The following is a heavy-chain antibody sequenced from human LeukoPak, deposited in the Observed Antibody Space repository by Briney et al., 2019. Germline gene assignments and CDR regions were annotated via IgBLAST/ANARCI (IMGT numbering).Heavy chain of an antibody. D-gene: IGHD3-22*01. V-gene: IGHV4-61*02. Sequence: PSETLSLTCTVSGGSISSGSYYWSWIRQPAGKGLEWIGRIYTSGSTNYNPSLKSRVTISVDTSKNQFSLKLSSVTAADTAVYYCAREEGYDSSGYYYRVNDAFDIWGQGTMVTVSS. CDR2: IYTSGST. CDR3: AREEGYDSSGYYYRVNDAFDI. J-gene: IGHJ3*02. CDR1: GGSISSGSYY.